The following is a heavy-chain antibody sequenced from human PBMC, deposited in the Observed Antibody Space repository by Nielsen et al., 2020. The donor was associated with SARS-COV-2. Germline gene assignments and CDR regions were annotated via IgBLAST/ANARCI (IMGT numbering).Heavy chain of an antibody. D-gene: IGHD2-2*02. Sequence: WVRQAPGQGLEWMGGFDPEDGETIYAQKFQGRVTMTEDTSTDTAYMELSSLRSEDTAVYYCATPTCTSCYTDELSARGFHYYYGMDVWGQGTTVTVSS. V-gene: IGHV1-24*01. CDR3: ATPTCTSCYTDELSARGFHYYYGMDV. CDR2: FDPEDGET. J-gene: IGHJ6*02.